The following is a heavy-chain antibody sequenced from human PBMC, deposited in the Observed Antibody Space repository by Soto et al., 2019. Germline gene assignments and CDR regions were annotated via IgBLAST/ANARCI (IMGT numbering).Heavy chain of an antibody. J-gene: IGHJ6*02. V-gene: IGHV3-21*04. D-gene: IGHD6-19*01. CDR2: IMRGSNYM. CDR3: ASGPISGWYPDYYYYGMDV. CDR1: GFTFSIYS. Sequence: GGSLRLSCAASGFTFSIYSMNWVRQAPGKGLEWVSSIMRGSNYMYYADSVKGRFTISRDNAKNTLYLQMNSLRAEDTAVYYCASGPISGWYPDYYYYGMDVWGQGTTVTVSS.